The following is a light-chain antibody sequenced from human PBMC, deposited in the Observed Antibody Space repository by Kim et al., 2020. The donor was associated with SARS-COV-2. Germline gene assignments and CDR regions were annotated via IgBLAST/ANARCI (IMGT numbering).Light chain of an antibody. CDR2: ATS. CDR3: QQSESSPYT. CDR1: QYVGGSY. Sequence: SPGESATLSCRASQYVGGSYLVWNQKKPGQSPRVLIYATSTRATGIPDRFSGSGSGTDFTLTISRLEPEDFAVYYWQQSESSPYTFGQGTKLEI. V-gene: IGKV3-20*01. J-gene: IGKJ2*01.